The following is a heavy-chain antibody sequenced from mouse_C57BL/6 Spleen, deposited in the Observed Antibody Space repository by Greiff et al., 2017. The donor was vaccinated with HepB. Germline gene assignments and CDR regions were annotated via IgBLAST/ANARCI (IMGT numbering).Heavy chain of an antibody. J-gene: IGHJ2*01. CDR3: VGSKDY. D-gene: IGHD1-1*01. CDR2: IYPGDGDT. V-gene: IGHV1-82*01. CDR1: GYAFSSSW. Sequence: VQLQQSGPELVKPGASVKISCKASGYAFSSSWMNWVKQRPGKGLEWIGRIYPGDGDTNYNGKFKGKATLTADKSSSIAYMQLGSLTSEDSAVYFCVGSKDYWGQGTTLTVSS.